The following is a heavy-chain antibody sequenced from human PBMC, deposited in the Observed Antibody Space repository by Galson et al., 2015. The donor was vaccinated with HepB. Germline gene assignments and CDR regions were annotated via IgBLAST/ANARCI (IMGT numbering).Heavy chain of an antibody. CDR1: GFTFSSYA. D-gene: IGHD6-13*01. CDR3: ARERGAAGVDFDI. CDR2: ISYDGSNK. V-gene: IGHV3-30*04. Sequence: SLRLSCAASGFTFSSYAMHWVRQAPGKGLEWVAVISYDGSNKYYADSVKGRFTISRDNSKNTLYLQMNSLRAEDTAVYYCARERGAAGVDFDIWGQGTMVTVSS. J-gene: IGHJ3*02.